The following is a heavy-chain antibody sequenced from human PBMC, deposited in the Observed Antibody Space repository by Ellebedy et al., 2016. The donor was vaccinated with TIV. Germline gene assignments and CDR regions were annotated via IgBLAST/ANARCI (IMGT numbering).Heavy chain of an antibody. Sequence: GGSLRLSCAASGFTVSGKYMSWVRQAPGRGLGWVSVIYAGGATAYADSVRGRFTISRDISKNTLNLQMNTLRAEDTALYYCASPGWIGDRYDYWGQGILVTVSS. CDR2: IYAGGAT. CDR3: ASPGWIGDRYDY. D-gene: IGHD5-12*01. V-gene: IGHV3-53*01. J-gene: IGHJ4*02. CDR1: GFTVSGKY.